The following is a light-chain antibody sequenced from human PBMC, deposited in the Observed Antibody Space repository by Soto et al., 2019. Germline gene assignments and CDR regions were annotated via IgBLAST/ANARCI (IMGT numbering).Light chain of an antibody. V-gene: IGKV3-11*01. CDR2: DAS. CDR1: QSVGYH. CDR3: QQRSNWPPVT. Sequence: EIVLPQSPATLSLSPGERATLSCRASQSVGYHLAWYQQKPGQAPRLLIYDASNRATGIPARFSGSGSGTDFTLAISSLEPEDFAVYYCQQRSNWPPVTFGGGTKVDIK. J-gene: IGKJ4*01.